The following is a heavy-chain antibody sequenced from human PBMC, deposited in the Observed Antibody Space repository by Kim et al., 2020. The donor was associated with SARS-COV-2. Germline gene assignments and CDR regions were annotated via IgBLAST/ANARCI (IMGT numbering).Heavy chain of an antibody. V-gene: IGHV3-23*01. J-gene: IGHJ6*02. Sequence: GGSLRLSCVGSGFTFDIYAMSWVRQAPGKGLEWVSVISGGGVNKFYADSVRGRFTISRDNSKNTLYLQMNSLRDEDTALYYCAQMVGMDDYNYYYYYGMDVWGRGTTVTVSS. D-gene: IGHD3-16*01. CDR1: GFTFDIYA. CDR2: ISGGGVNK. CDR3: AQMVGMDDYNYYYYYGMDV.